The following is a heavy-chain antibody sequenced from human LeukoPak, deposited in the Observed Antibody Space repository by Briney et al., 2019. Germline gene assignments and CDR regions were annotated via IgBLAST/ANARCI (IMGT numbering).Heavy chain of an antibody. CDR3: AREPLFGVVTYYGMDV. J-gene: IGHJ6*02. D-gene: IGHD3-3*01. CDR1: GGTFSSYA. V-gene: IGHV1-69*06. CDR2: IIPIFGTA. Sequence: SVKVSCKASGGTFSSYAISWVRQAPGQGLEWMGGIIPIFGTANYAQKFQGRVTITADKSTSTAYMELSSLRSEDTAVYYCAREPLFGVVTYYGMDVWGQGTTVTVSS.